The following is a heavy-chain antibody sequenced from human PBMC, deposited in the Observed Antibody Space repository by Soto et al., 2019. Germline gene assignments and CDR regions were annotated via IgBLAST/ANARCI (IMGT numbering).Heavy chain of an antibody. D-gene: IGHD4-17*01. V-gene: IGHV3-48*03. Sequence: EMQLVESGGGLVQPGGSLRLSCAASGFTFSSYEMHWVRQAPGKGLEWISYISSTGSGTHYADSVKGRFTMSRDNTKNSVSLQMSSLRAADPAVYYCVGDLPDPLANDALRVAKWGQGTQVNVSS. J-gene: IGHJ4*02. CDR1: GFTFSSYE. CDR2: ISSTGSGT. CDR3: VGDLPDPLANDALRVAK.